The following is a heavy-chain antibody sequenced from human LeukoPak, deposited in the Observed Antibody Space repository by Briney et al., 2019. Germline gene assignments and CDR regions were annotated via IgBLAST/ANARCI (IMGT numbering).Heavy chain of an antibody. CDR1: GFTFSSYA. CDR2: ISYDGSNK. CDR3: ARDNQWELHY. J-gene: IGHJ4*02. V-gene: IGHV3-30-3*01. Sequence: GGSLRLSCAASGFTFSSYAMHWVRQAPGKGLEWVAVISYDGSNKYYADSVKGRFTISRDNSKNTLYLQMNSLRAEDTAVYYCARDNQWELHYWGQGTLVTVSS. D-gene: IGHD1-26*01.